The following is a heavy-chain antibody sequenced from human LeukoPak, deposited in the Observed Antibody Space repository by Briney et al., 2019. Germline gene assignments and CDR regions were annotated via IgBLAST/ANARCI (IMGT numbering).Heavy chain of an antibody. CDR1: GFTFTSYA. CDR2: IYSEGTT. Sequence: GGSLRLSCGASGFTFTSYAMSWVRQAPGKGLEWVSVIYSEGTTHYADSVKGRFTISRDNSKNTVYLQMNSLRVEDTAVYYCARGHGHFWGQGTLVTVSS. D-gene: IGHD2/OR15-2a*01. V-gene: IGHV3-53*01. CDR3: ARGHGHF. J-gene: IGHJ4*02.